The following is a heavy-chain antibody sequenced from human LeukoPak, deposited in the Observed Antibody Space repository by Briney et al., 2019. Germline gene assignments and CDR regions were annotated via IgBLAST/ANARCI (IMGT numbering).Heavy chain of an antibody. CDR1: GFTFSTYA. Sequence: GGSLRLSCAASGFTFSTYAMTWVRQAPGKGLEWVSGITDSGGTTYYADSVKGRFTISRDNARNSLYLQMSSLRAEDTAVYYCARDSDISLSYFDYWGQGTLVTVSS. CDR3: ARDSDISLSYFDY. D-gene: IGHD5-12*01. J-gene: IGHJ4*02. V-gene: IGHV3-23*01. CDR2: ITDSGGTT.